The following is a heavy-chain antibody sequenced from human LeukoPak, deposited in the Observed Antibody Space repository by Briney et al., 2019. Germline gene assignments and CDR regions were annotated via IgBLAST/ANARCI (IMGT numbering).Heavy chain of an antibody. CDR2: ISSSSSYI. V-gene: IGHV3-21*01. CDR3: ARGTTVTTSNLFDY. J-gene: IGHJ4*02. CDR1: GFTISSYS. D-gene: IGHD4-17*01. Sequence: GGSLRLSCAASGFTISSYSMNWVRQAPGKGLEWVSSISSSSSYIYYADSVKGRFTISRDNAKNSLYLQMNSLRAEDTAVYYCARGTTVTTSNLFDYWGQGTLVTV.